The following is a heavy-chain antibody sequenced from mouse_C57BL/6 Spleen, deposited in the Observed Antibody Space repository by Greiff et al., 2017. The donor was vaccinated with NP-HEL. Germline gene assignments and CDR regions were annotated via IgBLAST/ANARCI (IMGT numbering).Heavy chain of an antibody. Sequence: QVQLQQPGAELVKPGASVKLSCKASGYTFTSYWMHWVKQRPGQGLEWIGVIDPSDSYTNYNQKFKGKATLTVDTSSSTAYMQLSSLTSEDSAVYDCARRDYGTSYYAMDYWGQGTSVTVAS. D-gene: IGHD1-1*01. CDR3: ARRDYGTSYYAMDY. CDR1: GYTFTSYW. CDR2: IDPSDSYT. J-gene: IGHJ4*01. V-gene: IGHV1-59*01.